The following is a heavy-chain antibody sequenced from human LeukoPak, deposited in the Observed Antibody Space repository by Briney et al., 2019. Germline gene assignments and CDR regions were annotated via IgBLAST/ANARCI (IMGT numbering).Heavy chain of an antibody. CDR3: AKSTPSGLGVVGH. Sequence: GGSLRLSCAASGFPFSSYAMSWVRQAPGKGLEWVPGVSGNDGGTFYADSVKGRFTISRDNSKNTLYLQMNSLRAEETGIYFCAKSTPSGLGVVGHWGQGTLVTVSS. CDR1: GFPFSSYA. D-gene: IGHD5-12*01. J-gene: IGHJ4*02. CDR2: VSGNDGGT. V-gene: IGHV3-23*01.